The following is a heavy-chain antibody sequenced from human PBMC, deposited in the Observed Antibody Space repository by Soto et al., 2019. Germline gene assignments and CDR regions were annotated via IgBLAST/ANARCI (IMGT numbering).Heavy chain of an antibody. Sequence: GGSLRLSCAASGFTFSSYAMSWVRQAPGKGLEWVSTITTGNTYYADSVKGRLTIPRDNSKNTLYLQMNSLRAEDTAVYYCAKDNDILTAPYPYYFDSWGQGTLVTVSS. D-gene: IGHD3-9*01. V-gene: IGHV3-23*01. CDR1: GFTFSSYA. J-gene: IGHJ4*02. CDR2: ITTGNT. CDR3: AKDNDILTAPYPYYFDS.